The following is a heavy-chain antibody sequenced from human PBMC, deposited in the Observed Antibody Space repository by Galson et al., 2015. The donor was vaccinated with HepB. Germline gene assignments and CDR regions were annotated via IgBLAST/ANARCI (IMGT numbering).Heavy chain of an antibody. CDR2: INPNSGGT. CDR1: GYTFTGYY. CDR3: AAGLRYCSSTSCYTGDDAFDI. Sequence: SVKVSCKASGYTFTGYYMHWVRQAPGQGLEWMGWINPNSGGTNYAQKFQGRVTMTRDTSISTAYMELSRLRSDDTAVYYCAAGLRYCSSTSCYTGDDAFDIWGKGQWSPSLQ. D-gene: IGHD2-2*02. J-gene: IGHJ3*02. V-gene: IGHV1-2*02.